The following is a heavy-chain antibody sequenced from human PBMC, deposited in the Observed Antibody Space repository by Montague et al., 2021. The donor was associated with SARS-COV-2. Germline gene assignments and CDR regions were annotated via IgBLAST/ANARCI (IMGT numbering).Heavy chain of an antibody. Sequence: SLRLSCAASGFTFSSYAMHWVRQAPGKGLEWVAVISYDGSNKYYADSVKGRFTISRDNSKNTLYLQMSSLRAEDTAVYYCARVIGDGMDVWGQGTTVTVSS. CDR1: GFTFSSYA. CDR3: ARVIGDGMDV. D-gene: IGHD1-26*01. CDR2: ISYDGSNK. J-gene: IGHJ6*02. V-gene: IGHV3-30-3*01.